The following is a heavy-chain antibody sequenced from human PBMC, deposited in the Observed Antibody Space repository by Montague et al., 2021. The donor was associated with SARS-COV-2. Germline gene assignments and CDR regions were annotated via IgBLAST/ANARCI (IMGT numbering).Heavy chain of an antibody. V-gene: IGHV3-11*03. J-gene: IGHJ4*02. CDR1: GFSFKDYY. D-gene: IGHD3-22*01. CDR2: LSGGRSST. Sequence: SLRLSCAASGFSFKDYYMSWVRQAPGKGLEWISYLSGGRSSTNYADSVKGRFTISRDNSKNSLYLQMNGLRVEDTAVYYCARLSYYNETSRYYSDSWGQGTLVTVSS. CDR3: ARLSYYNETSRYYSDS.